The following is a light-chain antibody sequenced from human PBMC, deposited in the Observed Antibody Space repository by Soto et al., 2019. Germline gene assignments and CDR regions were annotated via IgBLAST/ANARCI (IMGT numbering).Light chain of an antibody. CDR3: QQYNSYPWT. Sequence: DIQMTQSPSILSASVGDRVTISCRASQSISSWLAWYQQKPGKAPNLLIFDASTLETGVPSRFSGSEAETEFTLTISGLQPDDFATYDCQQYNSYPWTFGQGTKVEIK. CDR2: DAS. CDR1: QSISSW. V-gene: IGKV1-5*01. J-gene: IGKJ1*01.